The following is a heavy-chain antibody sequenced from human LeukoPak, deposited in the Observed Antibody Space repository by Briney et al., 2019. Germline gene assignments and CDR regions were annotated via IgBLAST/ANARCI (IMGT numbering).Heavy chain of an antibody. Sequence: GESLQISCQGSGYSFTSYWIGWVRQMPGKGLEWMGIIYPDDSDTRYSPSFQGQVTISADKSISTAYLQWGSLKASDTAMYYCAIFKHHLRPDYWGQGTLVTVSS. CDR1: GYSFTSYW. D-gene: IGHD3-3*01. CDR3: AIFKHHLRPDY. V-gene: IGHV5-51*01. J-gene: IGHJ4*02. CDR2: IYPDDSDT.